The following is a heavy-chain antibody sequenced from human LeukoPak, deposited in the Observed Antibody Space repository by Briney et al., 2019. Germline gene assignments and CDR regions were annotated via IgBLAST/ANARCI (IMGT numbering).Heavy chain of an antibody. J-gene: IGHJ6*03. Sequence: ASVKVSCKASGGTFSSYAISWVRQAPGQGLEWMGGIIPIFGTANYAQKFQGRVTITRNTSISTAYMELSSLRSEDTAVYYCARGTNGGLVYYYYYMDVWGKGTTVTVSS. CDR3: ARGTNGGLVYYYYYMDV. V-gene: IGHV1-69*05. D-gene: IGHD3-9*01. CDR1: GGTFSSYA. CDR2: IIPIFGTA.